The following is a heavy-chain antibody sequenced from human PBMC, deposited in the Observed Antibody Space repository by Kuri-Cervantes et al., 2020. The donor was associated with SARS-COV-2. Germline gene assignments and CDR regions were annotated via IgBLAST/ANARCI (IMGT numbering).Heavy chain of an antibody. CDR2: ISSSSGTI. CDR1: GFTFSSYS. V-gene: IGHV3-48*02. CDR3: ARDSRGYSYGFGHLFDY. Sequence: GESLKISCAASGFTFSSYSMNWVRQAPGKGLEWVSYISSSSGTIYYADSVKGRFTISRDNAKNSLYLQMNSLRDEDTAVYYCARDSRGYSYGFGHLFDYWGQGTQVTVSS. D-gene: IGHD5-18*01. J-gene: IGHJ4*02.